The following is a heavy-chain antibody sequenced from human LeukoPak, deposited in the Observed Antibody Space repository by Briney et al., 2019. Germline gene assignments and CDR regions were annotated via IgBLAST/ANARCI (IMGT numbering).Heavy chain of an antibody. CDR3: ASSLAVAAWFDP. D-gene: IGHD6-19*01. J-gene: IGHJ5*02. V-gene: IGHV3-30*03. CDR2: ISYDGSNK. CDR1: GFTFSSYG. Sequence: GGSLRLSCAASGFTFSSYGMHWVRQAPGKGLEWVAVISYDGSNKYYADSVKGRFTISRDNSKNTLYLQMNSLRAEDTAGYYCASSLAVAAWFDPWGQGTLVTVSS.